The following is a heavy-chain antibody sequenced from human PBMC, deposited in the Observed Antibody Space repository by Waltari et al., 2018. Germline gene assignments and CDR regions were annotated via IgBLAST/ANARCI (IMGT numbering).Heavy chain of an antibody. CDR2: ITGRGDST. J-gene: IGHJ4*02. V-gene: IGHV3-23*01. Sequence: EVQLLESGGGLVQPGGSLRLSCAASGFMFRTFAMRWLRQAPGKGLQGLSVITGRGDSTFYTDSVKGRFTISRDNSKDTVFLHIDSLRADDTATYYCAKGPHTNWNDPYFDSWGQGTVVTVSS. CDR1: GFMFRTFA. D-gene: IGHD1-20*01. CDR3: AKGPHTNWNDPYFDS.